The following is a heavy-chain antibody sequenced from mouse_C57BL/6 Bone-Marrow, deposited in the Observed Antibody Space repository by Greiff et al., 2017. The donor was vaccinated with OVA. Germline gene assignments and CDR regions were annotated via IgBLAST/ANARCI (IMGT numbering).Heavy chain of an antibody. J-gene: IGHJ3*01. Sequence: EVQVVESGGGLVQPGGSMKLSCVASGFTFSNYWMNWVRQSPEKGLEWVAQIRLKSDNSASHYAESVKGRFTISRDDSKSSVCLQMNDLRAKDTGIYYCTGTGTFADWGQGTLVTVSS. CDR1: GFTFSNYW. V-gene: IGHV6-3*01. D-gene: IGHD4-1*01. CDR3: TGTGTFAD. CDR2: IRLKSDNSAS.